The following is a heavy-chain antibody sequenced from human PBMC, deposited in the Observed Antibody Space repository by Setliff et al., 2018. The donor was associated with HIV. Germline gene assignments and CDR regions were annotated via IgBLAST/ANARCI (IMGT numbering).Heavy chain of an antibody. CDR3: ARGGDWDYNYYMDV. Sequence: SQTLSLTCAISGDSVSSNTAAWNWIRQSPSRGLEWLGRTYYRSKWSNDYAVSVKSRITINPDTSKNQFSMQLNSVTPEDTAVYFCARGGDWDYNYYMDVWDKGTTVTVSS. CDR2: TYYRSKWSN. V-gene: IGHV6-1*01. D-gene: IGHD3-16*01. CDR1: GDSVSSNTAA. J-gene: IGHJ6*03.